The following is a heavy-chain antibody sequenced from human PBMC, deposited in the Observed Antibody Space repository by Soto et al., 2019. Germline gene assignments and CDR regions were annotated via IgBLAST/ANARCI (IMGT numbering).Heavy chain of an antibody. CDR1: GGTFSNNA. J-gene: IGHJ4*02. Sequence: SVKVSCKASGGTFSNNAISWVRQAPGQGLEWMGGIIPISGSTSYAPKFQGRVTITADESATTAYVELSSLRSEDTAVYYCARGPDRSGFYLFDYWGQGTVVTVSS. D-gene: IGHD3-3*01. V-gene: IGHV1-69*13. CDR2: IIPISGST. CDR3: ARGPDRSGFYLFDY.